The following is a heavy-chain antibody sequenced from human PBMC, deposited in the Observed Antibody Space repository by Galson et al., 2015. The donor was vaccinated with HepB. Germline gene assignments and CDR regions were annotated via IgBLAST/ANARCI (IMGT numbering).Heavy chain of an antibody. Sequence: SLRLSCAASGFTFSSYGMHWVRQAPGKGLEWVAVIWYDGSNKYYADSVKGRFTISRDNSKNTLYLQMNILRAEDTAVYYCARETMEQWLLRLYYYYGMDVWGQGTTVTVSS. D-gene: IGHD6-19*01. J-gene: IGHJ6*02. CDR3: ARETMEQWLLRLYYYYGMDV. CDR1: GFTFSSYG. CDR2: IWYDGSNK. V-gene: IGHV3-33*01.